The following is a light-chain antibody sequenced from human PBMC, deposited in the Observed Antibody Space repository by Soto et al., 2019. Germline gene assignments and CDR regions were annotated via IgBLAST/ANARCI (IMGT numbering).Light chain of an antibody. CDR3: MQGIHWSWT. J-gene: IGKJ1*01. Sequence: DVVMTQSPLSLAVTLGQPASISCRSSQGLVHSDGNTYLNWFQQRTGQSPRRLIYKVSNRDSGVPDRFSGSGSGTDFTLKISRVEAEDVGVDYGMQGIHWSWTFGQGTKVDIK. V-gene: IGKV2-30*02. CDR2: KVS. CDR1: QGLVHSDGNTY.